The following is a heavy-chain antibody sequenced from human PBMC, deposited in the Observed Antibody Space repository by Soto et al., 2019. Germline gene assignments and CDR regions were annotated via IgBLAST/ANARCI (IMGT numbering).Heavy chain of an antibody. Sequence: TGGSLRLSCAASGSVFNNYAVNWVRLTPDKGLEWVAIISYDGNNKYYSDSVKGRFIISRDNSKSTLSLQMNSLRLEDTGVYYCAAVAENNYSGLGSYFGMNIWGQGTTVTVSS. CDR1: GSVFNNYA. V-gene: IGHV3-30-3*01. CDR3: AAVAENNYSGLGSYFGMNI. CDR2: ISYDGNNK. D-gene: IGHD4-4*01. J-gene: IGHJ6*02.